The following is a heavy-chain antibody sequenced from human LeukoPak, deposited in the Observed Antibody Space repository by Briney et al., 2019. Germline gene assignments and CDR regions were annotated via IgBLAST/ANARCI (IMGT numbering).Heavy chain of an antibody. CDR3: AREGAAAGIDY. J-gene: IGHJ4*02. CDR1: GGSFSGYY. V-gene: IGHV4-34*01. Sequence: SETLSLTCAVYGGSFSGYYWSWIRQPPGKGLEWIGEINHSGSTNYNPSLKSRVTISVDTSKNQFSLKLSSVTAADTAVYYCAREGAAAGIDYWGQGTLVTVSS. CDR2: INHSGST. D-gene: IGHD6-13*01.